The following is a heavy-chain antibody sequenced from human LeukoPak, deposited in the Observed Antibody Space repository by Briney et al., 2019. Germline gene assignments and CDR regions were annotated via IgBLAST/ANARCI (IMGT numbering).Heavy chain of an antibody. CDR2: ITAAGNVP. V-gene: IGHV3-23*01. CDR3: ARVGMVRGIDY. CDR1: GFTFNSYA. D-gene: IGHD3-10*01. Sequence: GRSLRLSCTASGFTFNSYAMAWVRQAPGQGLEWVSTITAAGNVPWYSDSVRGRFTISRDNSENTVYLQMNGLRVEDTARYYCARVGMVRGIDYWGQGTLVTVSS. J-gene: IGHJ4*02.